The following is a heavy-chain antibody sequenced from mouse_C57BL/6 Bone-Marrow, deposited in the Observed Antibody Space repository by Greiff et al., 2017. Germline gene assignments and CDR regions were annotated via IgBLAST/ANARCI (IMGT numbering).Heavy chain of an antibody. CDR1: GFTFSSYA. V-gene: IGHV5-4*01. CDR2: ISDGGSYT. J-gene: IGHJ2*01. CDR3: ARELRADY. Sequence: EVKLVESGGGLVKPGGSLKLSCAASGFTFSSYAMSWVRQTPEQRLEWVATISDGGSYTYYPDNVKGRFTISRDNAKNNLYLQMSHLKSEDTAMYYCARELRADYWGQGTTLTVSS. D-gene: IGHD1-1*01.